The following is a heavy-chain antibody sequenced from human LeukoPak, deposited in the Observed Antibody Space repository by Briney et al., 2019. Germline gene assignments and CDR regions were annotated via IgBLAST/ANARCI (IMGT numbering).Heavy chain of an antibody. CDR3: ARWAVADPDY. D-gene: IGHD6-19*01. V-gene: IGHV4-34*01. J-gene: IGHJ4*02. CDR2: INHSGST. Sequence: PSETLSLTCAVYGGSFSGYYWSWIRQPPGKGPEWIGEINHSGSTNYNPSLKSRVTISVDTSKNQFSLKLSSVTAADTAVYYCARWAVADPDYWGQGTLVTVSS. CDR1: GGSFSGYY.